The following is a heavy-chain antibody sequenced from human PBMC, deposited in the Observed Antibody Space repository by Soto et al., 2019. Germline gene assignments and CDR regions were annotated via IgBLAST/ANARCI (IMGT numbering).Heavy chain of an antibody. V-gene: IGHV4-30-4*01. D-gene: IGHD3-10*01. CDR3: ARGSGSVVRGILEP. CDR2: IFYTGST. Sequence: QVQLQESGPGLVKPSQTLSLTCTVSGDSITSGDHSWSWVRQAPGKGLEWIGYIFYTGSTYSSPSLKNRVSISVDTSNNRFSLNLNSVTAADTAVYFCARGSGSVVRGILEPWGQGTLVTVSS. CDR1: GDSITSGDHS. J-gene: IGHJ5*02.